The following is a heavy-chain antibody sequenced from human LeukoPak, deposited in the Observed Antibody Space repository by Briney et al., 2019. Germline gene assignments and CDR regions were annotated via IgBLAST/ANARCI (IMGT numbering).Heavy chain of an antibody. V-gene: IGHV4-34*01. Sequence: SETLSLTCAVYGWSFSGYHWSWIRQPPGKGLEWIGEINHSGSTNYNPSLKSRGTISVDTSKNQFSLKLSSVTAADTAVYYCARNRYCSSTSCYLAPYFDYWGQGTLVTVSS. J-gene: IGHJ4*02. D-gene: IGHD2-2*01. CDR3: ARNRYCSSTSCYLAPYFDY. CDR2: INHSGST. CDR1: GWSFSGYH.